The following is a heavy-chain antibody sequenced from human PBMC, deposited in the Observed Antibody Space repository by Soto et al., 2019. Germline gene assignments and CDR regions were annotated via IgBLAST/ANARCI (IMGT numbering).Heavy chain of an antibody. Sequence: EVVLVESGGGLVQPGGSLKLSCAASGFTFNGPAMHWVRQASGKGLEWVGRIRTKAYGYATAYAASVKGRFTISRDDSKNTVYLQLNSLKTEDTALYYCTRLYDLGNWGQGTQVIVSS. CDR3: TRLYDLGN. V-gene: IGHV3-73*02. J-gene: IGHJ4*02. D-gene: IGHD3-16*01. CDR2: IRTKAYGYAT. CDR1: GFTFNGPA.